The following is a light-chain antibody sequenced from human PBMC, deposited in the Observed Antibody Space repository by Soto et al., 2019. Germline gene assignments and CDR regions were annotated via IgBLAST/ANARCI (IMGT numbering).Light chain of an antibody. V-gene: IGKV1-39*01. Sequence: DIQMTQSPSSLSASVGDRVTITCRASQTITSYLNWYQHKPGKAPQLLISGASSLQGGVPSRFSGSASGPEFTLTISSLQPEDIATYYCQQCYTTPYTFGQGTKLDLK. CDR3: QQCYTTPYT. J-gene: IGKJ2*01. CDR2: GAS. CDR1: QTITSY.